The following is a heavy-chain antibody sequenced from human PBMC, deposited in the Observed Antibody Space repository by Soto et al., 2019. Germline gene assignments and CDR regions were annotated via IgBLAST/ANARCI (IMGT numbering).Heavy chain of an antibody. CDR2: IYYSGST. Sequence: SETLSLTCTVSGGSFSSVSYSWSWIRQHPGKGLEWIGYIYYSGSTYYNPSLKSRVTISVDTSKNQFSLKLSSVTAADTAVYYCARDQSGDPNWFDPWGQGTLVTVSS. V-gene: IGHV4-31*03. CDR1: GGSFSSVSYS. J-gene: IGHJ5*02. CDR3: ARDQSGDPNWFDP. D-gene: IGHD4-17*01.